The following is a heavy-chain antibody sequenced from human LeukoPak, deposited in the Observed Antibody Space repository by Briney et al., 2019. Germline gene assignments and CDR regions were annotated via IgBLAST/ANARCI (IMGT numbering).Heavy chain of an antibody. D-gene: IGHD3-10*01. CDR1: GFTFDDYA. CDR3: AKGYGSGSYYNYLAFDY. V-gene: IGHV3-9*01. CDR2: ISWNSGNI. Sequence: GGSLRLSCAASGFTFDDYAMHWVRQAPGKGLEWVSGISWNSGNIGYADSVKGRFTISRDNAKNSLYLQMNSLRAEDTALYYCAKGYGSGSYYNYLAFDYWGQGTLVTVSS. J-gene: IGHJ4*02.